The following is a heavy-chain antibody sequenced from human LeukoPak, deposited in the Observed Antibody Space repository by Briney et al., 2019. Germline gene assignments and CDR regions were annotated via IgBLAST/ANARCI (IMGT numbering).Heavy chain of an antibody. CDR3: ARLGAGPTYYDFWSGYSSFYFDY. CDR1: GGSTSSSNYY. Sequence: SETLSLTCTVSGGSTSSSNYYWGWIRQPPGKGLEWIGGIHYSGNTYYNPSLKSRVTISVDASKNQFSLKLSSVTATDTAVYYCARLGAGPTYYDFWSGYSSFYFDYWGQGTLVTVSS. V-gene: IGHV4-39*01. CDR2: IHYSGNT. D-gene: IGHD3-3*01. J-gene: IGHJ4*02.